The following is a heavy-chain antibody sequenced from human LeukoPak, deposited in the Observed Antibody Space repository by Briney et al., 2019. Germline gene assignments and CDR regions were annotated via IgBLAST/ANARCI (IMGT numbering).Heavy chain of an antibody. J-gene: IGHJ3*02. V-gene: IGHV4-34*01. CDR1: GGSFSGYY. Sequence: SETLSLTCAVYGGSFSGYYWSRIRQPPGKGLEWLGEINHSGSTNYNPSLKSRVTISVDTSKNQFSLKLSSVTAADTAVYYCARGQWRRAFDIWGQGTMVTVSS. D-gene: IGHD6-19*01. CDR2: INHSGST. CDR3: ARGQWRRAFDI.